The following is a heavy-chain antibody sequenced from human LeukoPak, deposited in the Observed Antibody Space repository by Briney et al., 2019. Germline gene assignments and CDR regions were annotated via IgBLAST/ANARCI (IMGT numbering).Heavy chain of an antibody. V-gene: IGHV4-30-2*01. D-gene: IGHD3-10*01. CDR1: GGSISSGGYS. CDR2: IYHSGST. J-gene: IGHJ5*02. Sequence: SETLSLTCTVSGGSISSGGYSWNWIRQPPGKGLEWIGYIYHSGSTYYNPSLKSRVTMSLDGSKNHFSLNLSSVIAADTAVYYCARDQAHYYGSGSYNNWFDPWGQGTLVTVSS. CDR3: ARDQAHYYGSGSYNNWFDP.